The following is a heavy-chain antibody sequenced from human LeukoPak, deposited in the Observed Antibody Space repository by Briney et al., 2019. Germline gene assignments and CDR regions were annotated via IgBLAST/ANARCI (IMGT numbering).Heavy chain of an antibody. Sequence: PSETLSLTCTVSGGSISSYYWSWIRQPPGKGLEWIGYIYYSGSTSYNPSLKSRVTISVDTSKNQFSLKLSSVTAADTAVYYCAREEHYYGSGSHLDPWGQGTLVTVSS. CDR1: GGSISSYY. CDR2: IYYSGST. D-gene: IGHD3-10*01. V-gene: IGHV4-59*01. CDR3: AREEHYYGSGSHLDP. J-gene: IGHJ5*02.